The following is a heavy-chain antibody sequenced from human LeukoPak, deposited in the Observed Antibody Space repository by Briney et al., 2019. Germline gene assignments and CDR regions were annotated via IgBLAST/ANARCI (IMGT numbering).Heavy chain of an antibody. V-gene: IGHV1-2*02. D-gene: IGHD1-1*01. Sequence: AASVKVSCKPSRYTFTAYYIHWVRQAPGQGLEWMGWISPKTVCTNFAQRFQGRVTITRDTSINTAYMELSSIRSDDTAMYYCAREGAPQLSSYFDHWGQGTLVTVSS. J-gene: IGHJ4*02. CDR3: AREGAPQLSSYFDH. CDR2: ISPKTVCT. CDR1: RYTFTAYY.